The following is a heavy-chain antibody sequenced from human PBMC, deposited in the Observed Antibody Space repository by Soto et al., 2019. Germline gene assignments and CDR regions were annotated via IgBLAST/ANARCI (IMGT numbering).Heavy chain of an antibody. Sequence: SVEVSCKASGFTFTSSAFQWVRQARGQRLEWIGWIAVGSGYTNYAQRFQDRVTLTRDMSTATTYMELSRLTSEDTAIYYCAADAKAWQQMVPSDYWGQGTLVTVSS. J-gene: IGHJ4*02. V-gene: IGHV1-58*01. CDR1: GFTFTSSA. D-gene: IGHD2-8*01. CDR3: AADAKAWQQMVPSDY. CDR2: IAVGSGYT.